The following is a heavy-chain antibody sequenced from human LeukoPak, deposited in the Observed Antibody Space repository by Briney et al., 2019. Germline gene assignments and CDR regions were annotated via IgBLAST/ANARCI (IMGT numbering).Heavy chain of an antibody. Sequence: GGSLRLSCAASGFTFSSYSMNWVRQAPGKGLEWVSSISSSSSYIYYADSVKGRFTISRDNSKNTLYLQMNSLRAEDTAVYYCAKGSPIDYWGQGTLVTVSS. D-gene: IGHD3-10*01. V-gene: IGHV3-21*01. CDR2: ISSSSSYI. CDR3: AKGSPIDY. J-gene: IGHJ4*02. CDR1: GFTFSSYS.